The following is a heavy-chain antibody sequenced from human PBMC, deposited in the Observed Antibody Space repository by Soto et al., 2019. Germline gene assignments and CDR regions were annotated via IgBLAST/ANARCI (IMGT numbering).Heavy chain of an antibody. CDR3: AREVDRALVGSPHYFDY. D-gene: IGHD5-18*01. CDR2: IYYSGTT. Sequence: SETLSLTCTVSGDSIASNSYFWAWIRQPPGKGLEWIGSIYYSGTTYYNPSLKSRVTISVDRSKNQFSLKLSSVTAADTAVYYCAREVDRALVGSPHYFDYWGQGTLVTSPQ. J-gene: IGHJ4*01. V-gene: IGHV4-39*02. CDR1: GDSIASNSYF.